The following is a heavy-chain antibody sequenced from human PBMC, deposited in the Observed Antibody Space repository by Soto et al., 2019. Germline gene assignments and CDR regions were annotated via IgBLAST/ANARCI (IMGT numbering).Heavy chain of an antibody. CDR3: ARHYPPFLSGSGPWDV. D-gene: IGHD3-10*01. V-gene: IGHV4-59*08. CDR2: IYYSGST. CDR1: GGSISSYY. Sequence: PSETLSLTCTVSGGSISSYYWSWIRQPPGKGLEWIGYIYYSGSTNYNPSLESRVTISVDTSKNQFSLKLTSLIAADTAIYYCARHYPPFLSGSGPWDVWGQGTTVTVSS. J-gene: IGHJ6*02.